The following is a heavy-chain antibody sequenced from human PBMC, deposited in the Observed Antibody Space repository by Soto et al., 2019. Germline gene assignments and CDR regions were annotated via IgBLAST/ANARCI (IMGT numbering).Heavy chain of an antibody. CDR3: AGLAY. V-gene: IGHV3-23*01. D-gene: IGHD6-6*01. J-gene: IGHJ4*02. CDR1: SNRFTNV. CDR2: ISGSGSNR. Sequence: WGSLQLSCASSSNRFTNVMSWVRQAPGKGLECISGISGSGSNRYYVDSVKVCFTIYRDNSKNPLYLQLITLRPEDTAMYYYAGLAYCGPGTQVAV.